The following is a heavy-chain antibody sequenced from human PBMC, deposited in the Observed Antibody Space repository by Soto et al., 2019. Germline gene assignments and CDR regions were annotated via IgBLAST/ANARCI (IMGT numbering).Heavy chain of an antibody. CDR3: ARVSGDYYYYYGMDV. CDR1: GGSFSGYY. J-gene: IGHJ6*02. CDR2: INHSGST. D-gene: IGHD2-8*02. Sequence: SETLSLTCAVYGGSFSGYYWSWIRQPPGKGLEWIGEINHSGSTNYNPSLKSRVTISVDTSKNQFSLKLSSVTAADTAVYYCARVSGDYYYYYGMDVRGQGTTVTVSS. V-gene: IGHV4-34*01.